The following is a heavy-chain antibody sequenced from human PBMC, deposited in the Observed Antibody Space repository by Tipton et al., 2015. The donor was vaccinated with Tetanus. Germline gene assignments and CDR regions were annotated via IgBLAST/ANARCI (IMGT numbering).Heavy chain of an antibody. CDR3: AKGKGSGILDWFDP. D-gene: IGHD2-15*01. CDR1: GFIFENYC. J-gene: IGHJ5*02. CDR2: ITGSGDGT. V-gene: IGHV3-23*01. Sequence: GSLRLSCAASGFIFENYCMAWVRQAPGKGLEWVSTITGSGDGTYYADSVKGRFTVSRDNSKNTVFLQMSSLRAEDSAIYYCAKGKGSGILDWFDPWGQGALVTVSS.